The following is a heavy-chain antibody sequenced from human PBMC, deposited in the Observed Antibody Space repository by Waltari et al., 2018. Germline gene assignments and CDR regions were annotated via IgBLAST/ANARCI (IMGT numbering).Heavy chain of an antibody. CDR3: ANSGVVVITNAFDI. Sequence: QVQLQQWGAGLLKPSETLSLTCAVYGGSFSGSYRSWIRQPPGKGLEWIGEINHSGSTNYNPSLKSRVTISVDTSKNQFSLKLSSVTAADTAVYYCANSGVVVITNAFDIWGQGTMVTVSS. CDR2: INHSGST. CDR1: GGSFSGSY. V-gene: IGHV4-34*01. J-gene: IGHJ3*02. D-gene: IGHD3-22*01.